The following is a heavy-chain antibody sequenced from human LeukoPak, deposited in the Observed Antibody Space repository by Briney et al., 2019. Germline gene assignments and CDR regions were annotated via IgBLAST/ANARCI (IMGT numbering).Heavy chain of an antibody. V-gene: IGHV6-1*01. CDR1: GDIVSSNSEA. Sequence: SQTLSLTCAISGDIVSSNSEAWNWIRLSPSRGLERLGRTYYRSKWYNDFAVSVKSRITINPETSKNQFSLQLTSVTPEDTAVYYCARGVRDFFDYWGQGTLVTVSS. CDR3: ARGVRDFFDY. J-gene: IGHJ4*02. CDR2: TYYRSKWYN.